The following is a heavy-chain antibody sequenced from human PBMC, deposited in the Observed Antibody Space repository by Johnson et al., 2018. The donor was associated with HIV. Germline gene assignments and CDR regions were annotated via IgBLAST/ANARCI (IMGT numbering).Heavy chain of an antibody. V-gene: IGHV3-30*04. Sequence: VQLVESGGGVVQPGRSLRLSCAASGFTFSSYAIHWVRQAPGKGLEWVAVISYDGSNKYYADSVKGRFTISRDNSKNTLYLQMNSLSAEDTAVYYCARDFSWSGAFDIWGQGTMVTVSS. CDR2: ISYDGSNK. J-gene: IGHJ3*02. D-gene: IGHD6-13*01. CDR1: GFTFSSYA. CDR3: ARDFSWSGAFDI.